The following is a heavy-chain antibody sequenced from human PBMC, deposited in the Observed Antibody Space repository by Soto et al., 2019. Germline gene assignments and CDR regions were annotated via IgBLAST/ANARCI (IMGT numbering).Heavy chain of an antibody. CDR1: GGSISSGGYY. CDR3: AREDSSGWYYA. Sequence: QVQLQESGPGLVKPSQTLSLTCTVSGGSISSGGYYWSWIRQHPGKGLEWIGYMSYSGSTYYNPSLGSRVTISVATSKNQCSLKLSSVTAADTAVYYCAREDSSGWYYAWRQGPLVTVSS. D-gene: IGHD6-19*01. J-gene: IGHJ5*02. CDR2: MSYSGST. V-gene: IGHV4-31*03.